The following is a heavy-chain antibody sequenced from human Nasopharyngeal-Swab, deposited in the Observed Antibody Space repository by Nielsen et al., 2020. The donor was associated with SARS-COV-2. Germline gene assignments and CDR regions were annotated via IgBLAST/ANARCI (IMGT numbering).Heavy chain of an antibody. D-gene: IGHD6-19*01. Sequence: GESLKISCAASGFTFSSYAMSWVRQAPGKGLEWVSAISGSGGSTYYADSVKGRFTISRDNSKNTLYLQMSSLRAEDTAVYYCVKDLVSSGYYYYYYYMDVWGKGTTVTVSS. CDR3: VKDLVSSGYYYYYYYMDV. V-gene: IGHV3-23*01. CDR1: GFTFSSYA. J-gene: IGHJ6*03. CDR2: ISGSGGST.